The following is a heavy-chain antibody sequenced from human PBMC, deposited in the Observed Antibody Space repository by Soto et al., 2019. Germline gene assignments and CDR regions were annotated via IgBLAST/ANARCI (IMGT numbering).Heavy chain of an antibody. D-gene: IGHD2-2*01. Sequence: HPGGSLRLSCAASGIPVSSNYMTWVRQAPGKGLEWVSVLHSGGDTYYANSVKGRFTISRHDSTNTLFLQMNSLTPEDTAVYYCERDGPDYYASRMDVWGQGTTVTVS. CDR3: ERDGPDYYASRMDV. J-gene: IGHJ6*02. CDR2: LHSGGDT. CDR1: GIPVSSNY. V-gene: IGHV3-53*04.